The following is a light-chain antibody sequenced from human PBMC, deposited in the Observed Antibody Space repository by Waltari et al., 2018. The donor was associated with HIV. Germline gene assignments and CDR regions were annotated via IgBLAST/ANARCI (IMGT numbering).Light chain of an antibody. J-gene: IGKJ1*01. CDR3: QQYYSTVWS. CDR2: WAS. V-gene: IGKV4-1*01. Sequence: DIVVTQYPDSLAVSLGGRAYMKCKSTQSLLHSSNKKNYLAWYQQKPGQPPKLLIYWASTRQSGVPARFSGSGSGTDFTLTINGLQADDVAVYYCQQYYSTVWSFGPGTRVEIK. CDR1: QSLLHSSNKKNY.